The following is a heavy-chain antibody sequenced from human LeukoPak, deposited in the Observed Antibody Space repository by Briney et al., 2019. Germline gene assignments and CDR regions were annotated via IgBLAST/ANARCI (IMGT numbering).Heavy chain of an antibody. Sequence: PSETLSLTCTVSGDSISSGGYYWSWIRQHPGKGLEWIGYIYYNGNTYYNPSLKSRITISVDTSKNQFSLRLTSVTVADTAVYYCARVRSGYDLTFDYWGQGTLVTVSS. J-gene: IGHJ4*02. CDR3: ARVRSGYDLTFDY. V-gene: IGHV4-31*03. D-gene: IGHD5-12*01. CDR1: GDSISSGGYY. CDR2: IYYNGNT.